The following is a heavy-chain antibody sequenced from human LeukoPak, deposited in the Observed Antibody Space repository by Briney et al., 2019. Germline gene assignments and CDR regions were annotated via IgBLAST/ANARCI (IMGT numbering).Heavy chain of an antibody. Sequence: SETLSLTCTVSGGSISSSTYYWGWIRQPPGKGLEWIGSIYYSGSTYYNPSLKSRVTISVDTSKNQFSLKLSSVTAADTAVYYCASQGGCSGGSCFSRIDYWGQGTLVTVSS. CDR1: GGSISSSTYY. CDR3: ASQGGCSGGSCFSRIDY. V-gene: IGHV4-39*01. D-gene: IGHD2-15*01. J-gene: IGHJ4*02. CDR2: IYYSGST.